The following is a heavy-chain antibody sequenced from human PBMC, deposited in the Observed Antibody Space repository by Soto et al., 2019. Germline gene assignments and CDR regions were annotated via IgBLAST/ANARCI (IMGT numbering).Heavy chain of an antibody. CDR2: INPGGDRT. Sequence: GASVKVSCKASGSTFTRSYIHWVRQAPGQGPEWMGIINPGGDRTDYEEKFQGRLTVTRNTFTSTVYMELRSLRSEDTAVYYCVRDSGHAYSYFDYWGPGTLVTVSS. CDR3: VRDSGHAYSYFDY. J-gene: IGHJ4*02. V-gene: IGHV1-46*01. CDR1: GSTFTRSY. D-gene: IGHD4-4*01.